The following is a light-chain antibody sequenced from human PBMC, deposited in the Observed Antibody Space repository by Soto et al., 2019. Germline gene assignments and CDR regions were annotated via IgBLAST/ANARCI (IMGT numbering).Light chain of an antibody. CDR3: SSSPGNYRYLV. CDR2: GVN. V-gene: IGLV2-8*01. CDR1: SGDIGGYNS. Sequence: QSALTQPPSASGSPGRSVTISCTGTSGDIGGYNSVSWYQQHPGKAPRLMIYGVNKRPSGVPDRFSGSRSGYTASLTVSGLQTEDEAFYDCSSSPGNYRYLVFGGGTKLTVL. J-gene: IGLJ2*01.